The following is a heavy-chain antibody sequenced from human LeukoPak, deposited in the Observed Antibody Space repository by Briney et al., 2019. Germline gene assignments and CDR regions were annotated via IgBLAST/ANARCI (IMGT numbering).Heavy chain of an antibody. V-gene: IGHV1-69*05. Sequence: ASVKVSCKASGGTFSSYAISWVRQAPGQGLEWMGGIIPIFGTAYYAQKFQGRVTITTDESTSTAYMELSSLRSEDTAVYYCVCVDSSGDYYYMDVWGKGTTVTVSS. D-gene: IGHD3-22*01. CDR3: VCVDSSGDYYYMDV. J-gene: IGHJ6*03. CDR2: IIPIFGTA. CDR1: GGTFSSYA.